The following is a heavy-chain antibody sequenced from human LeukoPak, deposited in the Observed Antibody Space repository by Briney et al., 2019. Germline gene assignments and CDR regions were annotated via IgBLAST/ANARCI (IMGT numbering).Heavy chain of an antibody. CDR3: AREGIAVATIDL. V-gene: IGHV4-59*01. D-gene: IGHD6-19*01. Sequence: PSETLSLTCTVSGGSISSYYWSWIRQPPGKGLEWIGYIYYSGSTNYNPSLKSRVTISVDTSKNQFSLKLSSVTAADTAVYYCAREGIAVATIDLWGQGTLVTVSS. J-gene: IGHJ4*02. CDR2: IYYSGST. CDR1: GGSISSYY.